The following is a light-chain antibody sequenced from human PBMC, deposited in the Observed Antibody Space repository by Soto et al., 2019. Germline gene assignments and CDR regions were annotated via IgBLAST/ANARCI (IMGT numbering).Light chain of an antibody. Sequence: DVVMTQSPLSLPVTLGQPASISCRSNQSLVHSDGIAYFSWFQQRPGRSPRRLIYKVSNRDSGVPARFSGSGSGTAFALKISRVEAEDVGVYYCMQGTHWRITFGQGTRLEIK. V-gene: IGKV2-30*02. CDR1: QSLVHSDGIAY. CDR3: MQGTHWRIT. CDR2: KVS. J-gene: IGKJ5*01.